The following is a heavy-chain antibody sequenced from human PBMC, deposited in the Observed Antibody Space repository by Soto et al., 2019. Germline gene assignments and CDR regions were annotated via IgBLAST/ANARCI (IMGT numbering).Heavy chain of an antibody. CDR2: ISYDGSNK. D-gene: IGHD2-21*02. CDR3: AREVVTHLYYYYYGMDV. V-gene: IGHV3-30-3*01. J-gene: IGHJ6*02. CDR1: GFTFSSYA. Sequence: QVQLVESGGGVVQPGRSLRLSCAASGFTFSSYAMHWVRQAPGKGLEWVAVISYDGSNKYYADSVKGRFTISRDNSKNTLYLQMNSLRAEDTAVYYCAREVVTHLYYYYYGMDVWGQGTTVTVSS.